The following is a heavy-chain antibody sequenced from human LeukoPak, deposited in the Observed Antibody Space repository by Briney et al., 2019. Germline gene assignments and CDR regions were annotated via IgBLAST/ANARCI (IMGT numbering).Heavy chain of an antibody. J-gene: IGHJ5*02. CDR2: IWYDGSNK. V-gene: IGHV3-33*01. CDR3: AAVEQLLTPTNWFDP. Sequence: GGSWSLSGAASGFTFSSYGMHWVRQAPGKGLGGGAVIWYDGSNKYYADSVKGRFTISRDNSKNTLYLQMNGLRAEDTAVYYCAAVEQLLTPTNWFDPWGQGTLVTVSS. CDR1: GFTFSSYG. D-gene: IGHD6-6*01.